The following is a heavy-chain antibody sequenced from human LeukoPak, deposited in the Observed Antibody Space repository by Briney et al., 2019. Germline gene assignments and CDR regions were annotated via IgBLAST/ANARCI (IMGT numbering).Heavy chain of an antibody. CDR3: AGEIAAAAHY. J-gene: IGHJ4*02. D-gene: IGHD6-13*01. CDR1: GGSISSSSYY. V-gene: IGHV4-39*07. CDR2: INHSGST. Sequence: SETLSLTCTVSGGSISSSSYYWGWIRQPPGKGLEWIGEINHSGSTNYNPSLKSRVTISVDTSKNQFSLKLSSVTAADTAVYYCAGEIAAAAHYWGQGTLVTVSS.